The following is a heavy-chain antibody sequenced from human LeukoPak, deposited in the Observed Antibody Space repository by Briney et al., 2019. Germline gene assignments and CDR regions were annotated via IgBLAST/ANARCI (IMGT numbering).Heavy chain of an antibody. V-gene: IGHV4-34*01. CDR3: ARGSTYDILTGYRVHYFDY. Sequence: PSETLSLTCAVYGGSFSGYYWSWIRQPPGKGLEWIEEINHSGSTNYNPSLKSRVTISVDTSKNQFSLKLSSVTAADTAVYYCARGSTYDILTGYRVHYFDYWGQGTLVTVSS. CDR2: INHSGST. D-gene: IGHD3-9*01. J-gene: IGHJ4*02. CDR1: GGSFSGYY.